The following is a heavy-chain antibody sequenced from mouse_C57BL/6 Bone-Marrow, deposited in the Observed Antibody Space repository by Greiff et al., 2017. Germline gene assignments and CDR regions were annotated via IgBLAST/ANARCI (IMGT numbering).Heavy chain of an antibody. Sequence: QVQLQQPGAELVKPGASVKLSCKASGYTFTSYWMHWVKQRPGQGLEWIGMIHPNSGSTNYNEKFKSKATLTVDTSSSTAYMQLSSLTSEDSAVYYCARSLRDYAMDLGGQGTSVTGSA. CDR1: GYTFTSYW. V-gene: IGHV1-64*01. CDR2: IHPNSGST. J-gene: IGHJ4*01. CDR3: ARSLRDYAMDL.